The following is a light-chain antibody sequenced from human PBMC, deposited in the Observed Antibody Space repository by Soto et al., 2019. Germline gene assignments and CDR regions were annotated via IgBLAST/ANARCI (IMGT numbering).Light chain of an antibody. V-gene: IGKV3D-15*01. J-gene: IGKJ4*01. CDR1: QSVSSN. CDR3: QQYNNWLT. CDR2: GAS. Sequence: EIVMTQSPATLSVSPGERATLFCRASQSVSSNLAWYQQKPGQAPRLLIYGASTRATGIAARFSGSGSGTEFTLTISSLQSEDFAVYYCQQYNNWLTFGGGTEVEIK.